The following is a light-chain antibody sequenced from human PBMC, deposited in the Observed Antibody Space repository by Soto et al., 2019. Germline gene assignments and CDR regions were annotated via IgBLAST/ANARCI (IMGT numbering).Light chain of an antibody. J-gene: IGKJ4*01. CDR1: QSVTSSS. CDR3: QHYGTSPLT. CDR2: DAS. Sequence: EIVWTQSPATLSLSPGETATLSCGASQSVTSSSLAWYQQKPGQAPRLLIYDASIRATGIPDRFSGSGSGTAFTLTINRLEPEDFAVYYCQHYGTSPLTFGGGTKVEIK. V-gene: IGKV3D-20*01.